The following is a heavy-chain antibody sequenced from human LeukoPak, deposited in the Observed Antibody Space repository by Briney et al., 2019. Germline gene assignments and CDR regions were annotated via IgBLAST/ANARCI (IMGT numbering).Heavy chain of an antibody. CDR3: ARMSSSTEFDY. CDR2: INPSSGGT. D-gene: IGHD6-6*01. CDR1: GYTFTGYY. V-gene: IGHV1-2*06. Sequence: ASVKVSCKASGYTFTGYYMHWVRQAPGQGLEWMGRINPSSGGTNYAQKFQGRVTMTRDTSISTAYMELSRLRSDDTAVYYCARMSSSTEFDYWGQGTLVTVSS. J-gene: IGHJ4*02.